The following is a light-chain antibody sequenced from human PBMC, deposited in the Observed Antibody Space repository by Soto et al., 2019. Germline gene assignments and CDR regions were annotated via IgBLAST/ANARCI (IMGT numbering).Light chain of an antibody. Sequence: QSVLTQPASVSGSPGQSITISCTGTSSDVGGYNYVSWYQQHPGKAPKLMIYDVSNRPSGFSNRFSGSKSGNTASLTISGLQAEDEADYYCSSYRSSSKRVFGTGTKVTVL. J-gene: IGLJ1*01. CDR1: SSDVGGYNY. CDR2: DVS. CDR3: SSYRSSSKRV. V-gene: IGLV2-14*03.